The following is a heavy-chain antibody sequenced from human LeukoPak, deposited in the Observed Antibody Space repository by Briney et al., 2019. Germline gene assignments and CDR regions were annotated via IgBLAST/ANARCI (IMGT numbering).Heavy chain of an antibody. Sequence: ASVKVSCKASGGTFSSFAISWVRQAPGQGLEWMGRIIPILGITNYAQKFQGRVSITADKSTSTAYMELSSLRAEDTAVYYCARVISGGSYYGAYYYMDVWGKGTTVTVSS. V-gene: IGHV1-69*04. CDR2: IIPILGIT. CDR3: ARVISGGSYYGAYYYMDV. CDR1: GGTFSSFA. D-gene: IGHD1-26*01. J-gene: IGHJ6*03.